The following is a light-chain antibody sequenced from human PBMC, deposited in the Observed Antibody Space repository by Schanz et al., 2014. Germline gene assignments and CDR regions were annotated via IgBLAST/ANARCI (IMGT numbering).Light chain of an antibody. Sequence: QSVLTQPPSVSGAPGQRVTISCTGSSSNIGAGYDVHWYQQVPGTAPKVLIYGDNNRPSGVPDRFSRSKSGTSASLAITGLQAEDEADYYCQSYDSRLLWVFGGGTKLTVL. CDR3: QSYDSRLLWV. CDR2: GDN. V-gene: IGLV1-40*01. CDR1: SSNIGAGYD. J-gene: IGLJ3*02.